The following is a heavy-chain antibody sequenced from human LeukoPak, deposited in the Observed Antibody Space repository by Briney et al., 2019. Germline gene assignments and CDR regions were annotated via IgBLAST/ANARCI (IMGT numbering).Heavy chain of an antibody. V-gene: IGHV3-23*01. CDR2: ISGSGGST. CDR1: GFTFSSYA. Sequence: GGSLRLSCAASGFTFSSYAMSWVRQAQGKGLEWVSAISGSGGSTYYADSVKGRFTISRDNAENSLYLQMNSLRVEDTAVYYCAARSSGNPYFWGQGTLVTVSS. D-gene: IGHD1-26*01. CDR3: AARSSGNPYF. J-gene: IGHJ4*02.